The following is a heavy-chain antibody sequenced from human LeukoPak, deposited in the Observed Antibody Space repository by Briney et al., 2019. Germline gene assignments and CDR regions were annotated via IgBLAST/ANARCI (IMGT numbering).Heavy chain of an antibody. CDR1: GFTFSSYA. J-gene: IGHJ4*02. CDR3: AKGKNRWELGGPYYFDY. CDR2: ISGSGGST. Sequence: GGSLRLSCAASGFTFSSYAMSWVRQAPGKGLEWVSAISGSGGSTYYADSVKGRFTISRDNSKNTLYLQMNSLRAEDTAVYYCAKGKNRWELGGPYYFDYWGQGTLVTVSS. V-gene: IGHV3-23*01. D-gene: IGHD1-26*01.